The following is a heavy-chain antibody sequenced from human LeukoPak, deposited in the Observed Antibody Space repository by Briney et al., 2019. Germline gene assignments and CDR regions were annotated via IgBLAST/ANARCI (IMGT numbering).Heavy chain of an antibody. CDR2: ISASGGTP. CDR1: GCTFRYYA. Sequence: PGGSLRLSCAASGCTFRYYAMSWVRQAAGEGLGWVSAISASGGTPYYADSVKGRFTISRDNSQNTLYLQMNSLRAEDTAVYYCAKRHIAALGGDAFDAWGQGTMVTVSS. D-gene: IGHD5-12*01. V-gene: IGHV3-23*01. J-gene: IGHJ3*01. CDR3: AKRHIAALGGDAFDA.